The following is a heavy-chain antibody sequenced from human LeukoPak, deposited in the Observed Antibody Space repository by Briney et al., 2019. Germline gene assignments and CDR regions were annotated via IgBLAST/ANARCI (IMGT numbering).Heavy chain of an antibody. J-gene: IGHJ4*02. Sequence: ASVKVSCKASGYTFTCYYMHWERQAPGQGLEWMGIINPSGGSTSYAQKFQGRVTMTRDTSTSTVYMELSSLRSDDTAVYYCARSDIVATSPFDYWGQGTLVTVSS. D-gene: IGHD5-12*01. V-gene: IGHV1-46*01. CDR1: GYTFTCYY. CDR2: INPSGGST. CDR3: ARSDIVATSPFDY.